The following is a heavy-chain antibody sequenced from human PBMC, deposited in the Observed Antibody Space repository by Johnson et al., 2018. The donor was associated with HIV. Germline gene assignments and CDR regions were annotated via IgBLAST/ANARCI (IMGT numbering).Heavy chain of an antibody. D-gene: IGHD3-9*01. Sequence: VQLVESGGGVVRPGGSLRLSCAASGFTFDDYGMSWVRQAPGKGLEWVSIIYTGGATHYADSVKGRFTISRDNSKNTLYLQINSLRAEDTALYYCASVYYDILTGYYYDAFDMWGRGTMVTVSS. V-gene: IGHV3-20*04. CDR2: IIYTGGAT. CDR3: ASVYYDILTGYYYDAFDM. J-gene: IGHJ3*02. CDR1: GFTFDDYG.